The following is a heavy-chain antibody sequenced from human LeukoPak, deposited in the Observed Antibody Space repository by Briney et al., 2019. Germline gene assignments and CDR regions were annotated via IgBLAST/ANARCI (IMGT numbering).Heavy chain of an antibody. V-gene: IGHV3-53*01. Sequence: GSLRLSCAAPGFNVSYNYMSWVRQAPGEGLEPGSVIYSGGSTYYADSVKGRFTISRDNSKNTLYLQMNSLRAEDTAVYYCARGGDYSSGWYSLDYWGQGTLVTVSS. D-gene: IGHD6-19*01. CDR1: GFNVSYNY. CDR2: IYSGGST. CDR3: ARGGDYSSGWYSLDY. J-gene: IGHJ4*02.